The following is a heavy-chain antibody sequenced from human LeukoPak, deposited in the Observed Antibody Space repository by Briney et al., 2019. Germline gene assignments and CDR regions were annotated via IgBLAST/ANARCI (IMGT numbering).Heavy chain of an antibody. V-gene: IGHV1-18*01. CDR3: AREGASCSGDACYYYFDY. J-gene: IGHJ4*02. D-gene: IGHD2-21*02. Sequence: GASVKVSCKPSGYPFTKFGIIWVRQAPGQGLEWMGWTSPHNDNRNYAKKFQGRVTMTTDTSTSTAYMELRSLRSDDTAVYYCAREGASCSGDACYYYFDYWGQGTLVTVSS. CDR2: TSPHNDNR. CDR1: GYPFTKFG.